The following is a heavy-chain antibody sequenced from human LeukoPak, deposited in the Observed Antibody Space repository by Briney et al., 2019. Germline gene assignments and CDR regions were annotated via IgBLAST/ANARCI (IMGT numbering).Heavy chain of an antibody. CDR3: ARIAFGVDY. CDR1: GFTFSSYS. Sequence: GGSLRLSCAASGFTFSSYSMNWVRQAPGKGLEWVSSISSSSGYIYYADSVKGRFTISRDNAKNSLYLQMNSLRAEDTAMYYCARIAFGVDYWGQGTLVTVSS. D-gene: IGHD3-16*01. V-gene: IGHV3-21*01. J-gene: IGHJ4*02. CDR2: ISSSSGYI.